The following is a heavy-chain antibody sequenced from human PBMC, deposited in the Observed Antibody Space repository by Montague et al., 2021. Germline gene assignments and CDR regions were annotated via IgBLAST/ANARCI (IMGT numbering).Heavy chain of an antibody. CDR2: IYYSGNS. CDR3: ARVFSSWYVGWFDP. Sequence: SETLSLTCTVSGGSITSNTYYWGWIRQSPGKGLEWIGYIYYSGNSFYHPSLRSRITMAVDTSKNQFSLKLSSVTAADTAFYYCARVFSSWYVGWFDPWGQGTLVTVSS. V-gene: IGHV4-39*07. J-gene: IGHJ5*02. D-gene: IGHD6-13*01. CDR1: GGSITSNTYY.